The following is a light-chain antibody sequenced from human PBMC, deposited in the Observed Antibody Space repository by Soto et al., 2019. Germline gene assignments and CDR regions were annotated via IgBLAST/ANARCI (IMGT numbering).Light chain of an antibody. CDR1: NSNIGAGYD. V-gene: IGLV1-40*01. J-gene: IGLJ3*02. CDR3: AAWDASLSGPV. Sequence: QSVLAQPPSVSGAPGQRVSLSCTGNNSNIGAGYDVHWYQQLPGTAPKLLISGSTNRPLGIPDRFSGSKSGTSASLAIAGLQAEDEGDYYCAAWDASLSGPVFGGGTKLTVL. CDR2: GST.